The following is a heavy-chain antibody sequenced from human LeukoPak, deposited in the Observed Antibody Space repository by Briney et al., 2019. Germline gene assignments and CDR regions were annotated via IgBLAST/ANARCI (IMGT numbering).Heavy chain of an antibody. V-gene: IGHV3-33*08. CDR1: EFTFNNFA. Sequence: GGSLRLSCVGSEFTFNNFAINWVRQAPGKGLEWVAVIWYDGSNKYYADSVKGRFTISRDNSKNTLYLQMNSLRAEDTAVYYCARDLPDYWGQGTLVTVSS. J-gene: IGHJ4*02. CDR2: IWYDGSNK. CDR3: ARDLPDY.